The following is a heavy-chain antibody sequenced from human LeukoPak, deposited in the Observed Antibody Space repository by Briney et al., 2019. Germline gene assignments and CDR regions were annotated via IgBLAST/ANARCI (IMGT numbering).Heavy chain of an antibody. CDR1: GGSISSYY. CDR2: IYTSGST. D-gene: IGHD2-15*01. CDR3: ARVDLRAAYFDY. J-gene: IGHJ4*02. Sequence: PSETLSLTCTVSGGSISSYYWNWIRQPAGKGLEWIGRIYTSGSTGYNPSLKSRVTMSVDTSKNQFSLKLSSVTAADTAVYYCARVDLRAAYFDYWGQGTLVTVSS. V-gene: IGHV4-4*07.